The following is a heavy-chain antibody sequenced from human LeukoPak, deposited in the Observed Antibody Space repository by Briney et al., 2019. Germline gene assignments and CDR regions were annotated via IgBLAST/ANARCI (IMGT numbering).Heavy chain of an antibody. D-gene: IGHD1-26*01. CDR2: IRNDGNKK. J-gene: IGHJ4*02. V-gene: IGHV3-30*02. Sequence: GGSLRLSCIASGFTFSTSGMHWVRQSPGKGLDWVAFIRNDGNKKNYAESVKGRFTISRDNSKNTLYLQMDSLSAEDTAVYYCASLAGGYFFDHWGQGTLVTVSS. CDR1: GFTFSTSG. CDR3: ASLAGGYFFDH.